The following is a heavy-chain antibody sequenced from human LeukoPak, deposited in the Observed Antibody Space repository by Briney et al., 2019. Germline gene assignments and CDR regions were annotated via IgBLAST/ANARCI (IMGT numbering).Heavy chain of an antibody. Sequence: PERSLRLSCAASGFTFSSYAMHWVRQAPGKGLEWVAVISYDGSNKYYADSVKGRFTISRDNSKNTLYLQMNSLRAEDTAVYYCARDRGSYYVAVAYTFDYWGQGTLVTVSS. CDR2: ISYDGSNK. CDR1: GFTFSSYA. CDR3: ARDRGSYYVAVAYTFDY. D-gene: IGHD1-26*01. V-gene: IGHV3-30-3*01. J-gene: IGHJ4*02.